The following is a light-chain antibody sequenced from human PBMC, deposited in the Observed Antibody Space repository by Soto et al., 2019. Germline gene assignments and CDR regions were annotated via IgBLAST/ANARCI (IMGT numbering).Light chain of an antibody. CDR2: AAS. J-gene: IGKJ5*01. Sequence: DIQMTQSPSSLSASVGDRVTITCRAGPSIEMHLNWYQQKPGKAHKFLIHAASRLQSGVPSRFSRSGSGTDFTLISNSLQPEDFATYYCQQSYSVPITFGQGTRLEIK. V-gene: IGKV1-39*01. CDR3: QQSYSVPIT. CDR1: PSIEMH.